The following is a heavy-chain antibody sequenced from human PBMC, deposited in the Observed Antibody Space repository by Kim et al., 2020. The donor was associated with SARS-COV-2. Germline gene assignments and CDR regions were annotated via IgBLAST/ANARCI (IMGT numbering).Heavy chain of an antibody. D-gene: IGHD3-9*01. J-gene: IGHJ4*02. V-gene: IGHV3-30*18. CDR1: GFTFRNFV. Sequence: GGSLRLSCVAPGFTFRNFVMHWVRQAPGKGLEWVGAISYDGSNEYYEDSVKGRFTISRDNSKNTLYLQMNSLRAEDTAVYYCAKVYNILTGLYDPSPFHYWGPGTLVTVSS. CDR2: ISYDGSNE. CDR3: AKVYNILTGLYDPSPFHY.